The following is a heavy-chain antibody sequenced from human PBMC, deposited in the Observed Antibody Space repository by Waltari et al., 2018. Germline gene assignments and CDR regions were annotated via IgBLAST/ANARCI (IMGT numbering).Heavy chain of an antibody. D-gene: IGHD1-26*01. Sequence: QVQLVPSGAEVQKPGASVKVSCKASGYSFICYYRHWVRQAPGQRLGWMGWINPDSGDTHYALNFQGRLIMTRDTSISTADMQLRRLGSDDTAVYFCARGGPGVGATITDYWGQGTLVTVSS. CDR3: ARGGPGVGATITDY. CDR1: GYSFICYY. J-gene: IGHJ4*02. V-gene: IGHV1-2*02. CDR2: INPDSGDT.